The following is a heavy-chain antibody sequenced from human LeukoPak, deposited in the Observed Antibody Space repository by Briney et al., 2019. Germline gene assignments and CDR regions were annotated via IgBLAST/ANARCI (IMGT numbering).Heavy chain of an antibody. J-gene: IGHJ5*02. CDR3: ARRLHYGDYEGNWFDP. D-gene: IGHD4-17*01. CDR2: VNHSGST. V-gene: IGHV4-34*01. CDR1: GGSFSDYY. Sequence: SETLSLTCAVYGGSFSDYYWSWIRQPPGKGLEWIGEVNHSGSTNYNPSLRSRVTISVDTSKNQFSLKLSSVTAADTAVYYCARRLHYGDYEGNWFDPWGQGTLVTVSS.